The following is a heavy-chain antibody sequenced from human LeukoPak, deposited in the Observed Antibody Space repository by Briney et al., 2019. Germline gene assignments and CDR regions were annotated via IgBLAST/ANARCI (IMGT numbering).Heavy chain of an antibody. V-gene: IGHV3-30*18. CDR2: ISYDGSDK. Sequence: GGSLRLSCAASGFTFSSYGMHWVRQAPGKGLEWVAVISYDGSDKYYAESVKGRFTISRDNAKKTLYLQMSSLRGEDTAVYYCAKGVQLWYHYYGRDVWGQGTTVIVSS. D-gene: IGHD5-18*01. CDR3: AKGVQLWYHYYGRDV. J-gene: IGHJ6*02. CDR1: GFTFSSYG.